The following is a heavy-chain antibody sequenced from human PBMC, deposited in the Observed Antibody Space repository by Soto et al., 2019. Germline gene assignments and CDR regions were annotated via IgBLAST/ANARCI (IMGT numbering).Heavy chain of an antibody. CDR1: GGSISSYY. D-gene: IGHD2-15*01. V-gene: IGHV4-59*08. Sequence: SETLSLTCSVSGGSISSYYWSWIRQPPGKGLEWIGYIYYSGSTNYNPSLKSRVTISVDTPKNQFSLKLSSVTAADTAVYYCARHGGTGNWFDPWGQGTLVTVSS. CDR3: ARHGGTGNWFDP. CDR2: IYYSGST. J-gene: IGHJ5*02.